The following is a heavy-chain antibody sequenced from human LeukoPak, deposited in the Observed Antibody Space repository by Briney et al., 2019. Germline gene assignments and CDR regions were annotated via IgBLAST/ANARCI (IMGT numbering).Heavy chain of an antibody. CDR1: GFTFSESA. CDR3: TSQNKSSTKSVDDY. J-gene: IGHJ4*02. CDR2: IRSEVNTYAT. V-gene: IGHV3-73*01. D-gene: IGHD2-2*01. Sequence: HPGGSLRLSCAASGFTFSESAIHWVRQASGKGLEWVGHIRSEVNTYATEYAASVKGRFTISRDESKNTAYLQMNSLKTEDTAVYYCTSQNKSSTKSVDDYWGQGTLVTVSS.